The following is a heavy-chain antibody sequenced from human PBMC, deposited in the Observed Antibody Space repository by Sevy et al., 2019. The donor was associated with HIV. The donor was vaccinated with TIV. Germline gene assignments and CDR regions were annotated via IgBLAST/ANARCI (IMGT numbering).Heavy chain of an antibody. CDR1: GFTFSSYS. V-gene: IGHV3-48*02. CDR3: ARDPGYCSSTSCYLYGMDV. D-gene: IGHD2-2*01. Sequence: GGSPRLSCAASGFTFSSYSMNWVRQAPGKGLEWVSYISSSSSTIYYADSVKGRFTISRDNAKNSLYLQMNSLRDEDTAVYYCARDPGYCSSTSCYLYGMDVWGQGTTVTVSS. CDR2: ISSSSSTI. J-gene: IGHJ6*02.